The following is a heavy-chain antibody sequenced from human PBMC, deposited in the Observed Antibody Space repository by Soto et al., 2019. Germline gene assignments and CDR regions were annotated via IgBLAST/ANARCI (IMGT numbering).Heavy chain of an antibody. CDR3: AREGPYSSRSYYYPMDV. Sequence: QVQLQESGPGLVKPSQTLSLTCTISSGSISSGSYYWSWIRQLPGKGLEWIGNIYSSGNTFYNPSLKSRLTISVATSQNQFSLKLSSVTAADTAVYFCAREGPYSSRSYYYPMDVWGQGTTVTVSS. CDR2: IYSSGNT. J-gene: IGHJ6*02. V-gene: IGHV4-31*03. CDR1: SGSISSGSYY. D-gene: IGHD6-19*01.